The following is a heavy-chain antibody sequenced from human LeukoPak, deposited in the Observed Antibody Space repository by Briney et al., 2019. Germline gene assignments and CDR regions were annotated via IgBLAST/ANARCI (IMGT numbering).Heavy chain of an antibody. J-gene: IGHJ4*02. V-gene: IGHV3-48*04. CDR1: GLTFSNYW. CDR3: ARDYRESAIFGVVYGIDY. CDR2: ISSSGSTI. D-gene: IGHD3-3*01. Sequence: GGSLRLSCAASGLTFSNYWMTWVRQAPGKGLEWVSYISSSGSTIYYADSVKGRFTVSRDNAKSSLFLQMNSLRAEDTAIYYCARDYRESAIFGVVYGIDYWGQGTLVTVSS.